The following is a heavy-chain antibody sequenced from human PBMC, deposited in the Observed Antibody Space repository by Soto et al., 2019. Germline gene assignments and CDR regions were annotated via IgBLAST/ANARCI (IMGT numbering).Heavy chain of an antibody. CDR1: GFIFSDYA. D-gene: IGHD6-6*01. V-gene: IGHV3-30-3*01. Sequence: PGGSLRLSCVASGFIFSDYAMHWARQAPGKGLEWVALISPAGTNQYYADSAKGRSTISGDNSKNTLYLQMNSLRPEDTGLYYCARENSRISPRLFQHWGHGTLVTVSS. CDR3: ARENSRISPRLFQH. CDR2: ISPAGTNQ. J-gene: IGHJ1*01.